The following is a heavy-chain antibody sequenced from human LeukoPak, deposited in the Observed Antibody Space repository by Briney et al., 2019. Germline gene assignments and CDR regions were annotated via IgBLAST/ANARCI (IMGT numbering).Heavy chain of an antibody. CDR1: GGTFSSYA. V-gene: IGHV1-69*13. CDR3: ARDTGSGSTVGDAFDI. D-gene: IGHD4-17*01. J-gene: IGHJ3*02. CDR2: IIPIFGTA. Sequence: SVKVSCKASGGTFSSYATSWVRQAPGQGLEWMGGIIPIFGTANYAQKFQGRVTITADESTSTAYMELSSLRSEDTAVYYCARDTGSGSTVGDAFDIWGQGTMVTVSS.